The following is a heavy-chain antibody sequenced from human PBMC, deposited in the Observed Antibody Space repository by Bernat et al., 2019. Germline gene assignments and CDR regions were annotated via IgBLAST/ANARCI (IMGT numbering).Heavy chain of an antibody. D-gene: IGHD3-3*01. V-gene: IGHV3-21*05. CDR1: GFTFSSYS. CDR3: ARDGAFDFWSGYRYYYMDV. J-gene: IGHJ6*03. Sequence: EVQLVESGGGLVQPGGSLRLSCAASGFTFSSYSMNWVRQAPGKGLEWVSYISSSSSYIYYADSVKGRFTISRDNAKNSLYLQMNSLRAEDTAVYYCARDGAFDFWSGYRYYYMDVWGKGTTVTVSS. CDR2: ISSSSSYI.